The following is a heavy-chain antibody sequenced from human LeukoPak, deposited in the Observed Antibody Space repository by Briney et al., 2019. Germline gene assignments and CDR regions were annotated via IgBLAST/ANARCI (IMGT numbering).Heavy chain of an antibody. V-gene: IGHV3-23*01. CDR2: ISASGGST. D-gene: IGHD1-26*01. CDR1: GFIFTNYA. Sequence: GGSLRLSCAASGFIFTNYAMSWVRQAPGKGLEWVSGISASGGSTYYADSVKGRFTISGDNSMNTLYLQMNSLRAEDTAVYYCAKDLAYSNSRFWGQGTLVTVSS. CDR3: AKDLAYSNSRF. J-gene: IGHJ4*02.